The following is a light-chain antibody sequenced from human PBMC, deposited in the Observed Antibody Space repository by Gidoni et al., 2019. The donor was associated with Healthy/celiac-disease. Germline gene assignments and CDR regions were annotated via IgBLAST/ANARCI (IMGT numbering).Light chain of an antibody. CDR3: QQYYSTPWT. Sequence: DIVLTHSPASLAASLGERATINCKSSQSVLYSSNNKNYLAWYQQKPGQPPKLLIYWASTRESGVPDRFSGSGSGTDFTLTISSLQAEDVAVYYCQQYYSTPWTFGQGTKVEIK. CDR1: QSVLYSSNNKNY. CDR2: WAS. J-gene: IGKJ1*01. V-gene: IGKV4-1*01.